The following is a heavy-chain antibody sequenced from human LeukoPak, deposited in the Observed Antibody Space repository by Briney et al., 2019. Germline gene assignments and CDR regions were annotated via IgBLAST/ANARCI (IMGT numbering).Heavy chain of an antibody. Sequence: PGGSLRLSCAASGFTFSSNDMNWVRQAPGKGLEGVAFIMYDGSDKYYADSVKGRFTISRDNSKNTLFLQINSLRTEDTAVYYCAKNSLSSRLRYFDYWGQGTLVTVSS. CDR2: IMYDGSDK. D-gene: IGHD4-17*01. J-gene: IGHJ4*02. CDR3: AKNSLSSRLRYFDY. CDR1: GFTFSSND. V-gene: IGHV3-30*02.